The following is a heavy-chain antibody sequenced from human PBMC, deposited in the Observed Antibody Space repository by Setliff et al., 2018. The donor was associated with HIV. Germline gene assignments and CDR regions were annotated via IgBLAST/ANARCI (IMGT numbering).Heavy chain of an antibody. J-gene: IGHJ4*02. D-gene: IGHD2-2*01. Sequence: GSGPTLVNPTQTLTPTCAFSGFSLTTSAVGVGWIRQPPGKALEWLALIYWDDDKRYRSSLKSRLTITKDTSKNQVVLTMTNMDPVDTATYYCAHSLYCSSSNCSGLLFDYWGQGTLVTVSS. CDR2: IYWDDDK. V-gene: IGHV2-5*02. CDR1: GFSLTTSAVG. CDR3: AHSLYCSSSNCSGLLFDY.